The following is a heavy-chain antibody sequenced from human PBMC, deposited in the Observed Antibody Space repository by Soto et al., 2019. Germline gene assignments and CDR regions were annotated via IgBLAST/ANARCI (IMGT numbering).Heavy chain of an antibody. V-gene: IGHV4-59*08. CDR3: ERHARGTWDFDS. CDR1: GGSISSYY. J-gene: IGHJ4*02. Sequence: SETLSLTCNVSGGSISSYYWSWIRQFPGKGLDWLGYVYHSGITNYNPALKSRVAISADTSKNQFSLKLTSVTAADTAIYYCERHARGTWDFDSWGQGTLVTVSS. D-gene: IGHD3-16*01. CDR2: VYHSGIT.